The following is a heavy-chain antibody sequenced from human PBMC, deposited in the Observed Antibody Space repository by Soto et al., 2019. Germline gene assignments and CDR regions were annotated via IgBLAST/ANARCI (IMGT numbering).Heavy chain of an antibody. D-gene: IGHD2-2*01. V-gene: IGHV4-31*03. CDR1: GGSISSGGYY. J-gene: IGHJ6*03. Sequence: SETLSLTCTVSGGSISSGGYYWSWIRQHPGKGLEWIGYIYYSGSTYYNPSLKSRVTISVDTSKNQFSLKLSSVTAADTAVYYCARERSPFCSSTSCYRYYYYMDVGGKGTRVTVSS. CDR3: ARERSPFCSSTSCYRYYYYMDV. CDR2: IYYSGST.